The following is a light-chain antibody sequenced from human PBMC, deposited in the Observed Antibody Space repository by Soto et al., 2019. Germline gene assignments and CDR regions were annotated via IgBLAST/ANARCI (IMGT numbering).Light chain of an antibody. J-gene: IGLJ3*02. CDR3: PSYTTSSTHWV. CDR1: SSDVGGYNY. Sequence: QSALTQPASVSGSPGQSITISCTGTSSDVGGYNYVSWYQQHPDKAPKLMIYEVSHRPSGVSNRFSGSKSGNTASLTISGLQAEDEADYYCPSYTTSSTHWVFGGGTKLTVL. V-gene: IGLV2-14*01. CDR2: EVS.